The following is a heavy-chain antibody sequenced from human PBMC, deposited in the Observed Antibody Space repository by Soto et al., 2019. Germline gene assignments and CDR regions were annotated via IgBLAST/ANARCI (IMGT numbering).Heavy chain of an antibody. D-gene: IGHD3-3*01. CDR1: GGSFSGYY. V-gene: IGHV4-34*01. CDR3: ARGHRITIFGVVDTDAFDI. J-gene: IGHJ3*02. Sequence: SETLSLTCAVYGGSFSGYYWSWIRQPPGKGLEWIGEINHSGGTNYNPSLKSRVTISVDTSKNQFSLKLSSVTAADTAVYYCARGHRITIFGVVDTDAFDIWGQGTMVTVS. CDR2: INHSGGT.